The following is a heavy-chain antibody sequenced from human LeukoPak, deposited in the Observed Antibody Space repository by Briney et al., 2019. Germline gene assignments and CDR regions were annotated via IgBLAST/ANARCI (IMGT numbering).Heavy chain of an antibody. CDR1: GFTFSSYA. CDR3: ARDRGGYYDFWSGFNWFDP. Sequence: PGGSLRLSCAASGFTFSSYAMSWLPQAPGKGLVGVSALSGSGGSKYYADPVKGGFTISRDNAKNSLYLQMNSLRAEDTAVYYCARDRGGYYDFWSGFNWFDPWGQGTLVTVSS. CDR2: LSGSGGSK. D-gene: IGHD3-3*01. V-gene: IGHV3-23*01. J-gene: IGHJ5*02.